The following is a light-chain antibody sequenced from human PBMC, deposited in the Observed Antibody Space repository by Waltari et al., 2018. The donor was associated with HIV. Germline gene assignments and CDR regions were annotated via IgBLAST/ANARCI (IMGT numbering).Light chain of an antibody. J-gene: IGKJ5*01. CDR1: RSVSTY. CDR3: QQGNSWPSIT. V-gene: IGKV3-11*01. Sequence: EIVLTQPPATLSLSPGEGATLSCRASRSVSTYLAWYQQKPGQAPRLLIYDAANRATGIPARFSGSGSETDFTLLISSLEPEDFAVYYCQQGNSWPSITFGQGTRLDIK. CDR2: DAA.